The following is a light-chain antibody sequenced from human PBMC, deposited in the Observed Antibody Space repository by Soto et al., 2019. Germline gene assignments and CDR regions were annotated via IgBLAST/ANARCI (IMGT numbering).Light chain of an antibody. V-gene: IGKV3-11*01. CDR1: QYVGSR. Sequence: EIVLTQSPATLSSSPGETATLSCRASQYVGSRLAWYQHKPGQGPRLLNYYMSKRATGIPARFSGSGSGTDFTLTISSLAPGDFAIYYCHQRQSWPRTFGQGTKVECK. CDR2: YMS. CDR3: HQRQSWPRT. J-gene: IGKJ1*01.